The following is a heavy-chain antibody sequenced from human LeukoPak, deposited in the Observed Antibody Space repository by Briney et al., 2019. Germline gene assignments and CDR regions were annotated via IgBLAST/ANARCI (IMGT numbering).Heavy chain of an antibody. J-gene: IGHJ4*02. CDR2: ISSSSSYI. CDR3: ARDPRYCSSTSCYKGVDY. D-gene: IGHD2-2*02. Sequence: GGSLRLSCAASGFTFSSYAMNWVRQAPGKGLEWVSSISSSSSYIYYADSVKGRFTISRDNAKNSLYLQMNSLRAEDTAVYYCARDPRYCSSTSCYKGVDYWGQGTLVTVSS. CDR1: GFTFSSYA. V-gene: IGHV3-21*01.